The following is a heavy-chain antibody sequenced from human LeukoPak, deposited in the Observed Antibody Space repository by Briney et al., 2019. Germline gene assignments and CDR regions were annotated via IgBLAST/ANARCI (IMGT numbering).Heavy chain of an antibody. CDR3: ARVGAQYSSVPGYFDY. D-gene: IGHD6-19*01. V-gene: IGHV4-38-2*01. CDR1: GYSISSAFY. J-gene: IGHJ4*02. Sequence: PSETLSLTCAVSGYSISSAFYWGWIRQSPGKGLEWIGTIHYSGSTSYNPSLKSRVTISVDTSKNQFSLKLRSVTAADTAVYYCARVGAQYSSVPGYFDYWGQGTLVTVSS. CDR2: IHYSGST.